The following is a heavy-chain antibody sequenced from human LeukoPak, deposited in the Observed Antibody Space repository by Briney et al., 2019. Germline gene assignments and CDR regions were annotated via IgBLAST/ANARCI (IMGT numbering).Heavy chain of an antibody. Sequence: SLRLSCAASGFTFSRYALHWVRQAPGKGLEWVAVISSDGSNKYYAGSVEGRFTISRDNYNNTLLLQMNSLRAEDTAVYYCARTDISGWSRPLDCWGQGTLVTVSS. CDR1: GFTFSRYA. CDR2: ISSDGSNK. D-gene: IGHD6-19*01. CDR3: ARTDISGWSRPLDC. V-gene: IGHV3-30-3*01. J-gene: IGHJ4*02.